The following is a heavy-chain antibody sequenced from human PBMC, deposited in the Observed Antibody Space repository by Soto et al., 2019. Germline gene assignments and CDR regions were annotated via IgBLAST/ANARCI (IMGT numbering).Heavy chain of an antibody. D-gene: IGHD6-19*01. Sequence: ASVNGSCNSSDYTFTSNDMTSIRQTPEGGFEWMGWINVYNGNTDYPQKLQGRVTMTTDTSSSTAYMALRSLRSDDTAVYYCAREGSAPYYYYGMDVWGQGTTVTVSS. J-gene: IGHJ6*02. CDR1: DYTFTSND. CDR3: AREGSAPYYYYGMDV. V-gene: IGHV1-18*01. CDR2: INVYNGNT.